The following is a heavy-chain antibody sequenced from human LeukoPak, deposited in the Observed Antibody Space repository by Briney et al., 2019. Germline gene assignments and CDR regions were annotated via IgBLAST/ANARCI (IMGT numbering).Heavy chain of an antibody. CDR3: AKDPTDDDILTGYFDY. CDR1: GFTFSSYG. D-gene: IGHD3-9*01. J-gene: IGHJ4*02. Sequence: GGSLRLSCAASGFTFSSYGMHWVRQAPGKGLEWVAVISYDGSDKYYADSVKGRFTISRDNSKNTLYLQMNSLRVEDTAVYYCAKDPTDDDILTGYFDYWGQGTLVTVSP. V-gene: IGHV3-30*18. CDR2: ISYDGSDK.